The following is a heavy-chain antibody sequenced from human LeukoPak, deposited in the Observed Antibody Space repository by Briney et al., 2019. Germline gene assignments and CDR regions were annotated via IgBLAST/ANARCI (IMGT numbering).Heavy chain of an antibody. V-gene: IGHV4-34*01. D-gene: IGHD2-15*01. J-gene: IGHJ6*03. CDR3: ARGYCSGGSCYYMDV. CDR1: GGFFSGYY. CDR2: INHSGST. Sequence: SDTLSLTCAVYGGFFSGYYWSWLRQPPGKGLEWIGEINHSGSTNYNPSLKSRVTISVDTSKNQFSLKLSSVTAADTAVYYCARGYCSGGSCYYMDVWGKGTTVTVSS.